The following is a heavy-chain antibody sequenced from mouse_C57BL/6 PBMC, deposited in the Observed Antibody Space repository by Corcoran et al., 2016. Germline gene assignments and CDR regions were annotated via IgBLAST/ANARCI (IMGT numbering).Heavy chain of an antibody. CDR1: GYTFTDYY. D-gene: IGHD2-12*01. V-gene: IGHV1-26*01. Sequence: EVQLQQSGPELVKPGASVKISCKASGYTFTDYYMNWVKQSHGKSLEWIGDINPNNGGTSYNQKFKGKATLTVDKSSSTAYMALRSLTSEDSAVYYCARRKRRTTNAMDYGGQGTSVTVSS. CDR2: INPNNGGT. J-gene: IGHJ4*01. CDR3: ARRKRRTTNAMDY.